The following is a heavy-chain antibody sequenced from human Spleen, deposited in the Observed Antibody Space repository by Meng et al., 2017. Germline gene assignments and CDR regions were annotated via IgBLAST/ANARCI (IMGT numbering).Heavy chain of an antibody. J-gene: IGHJ5*02. D-gene: IGHD2/OR15-2a*01. CDR3: ARARTTNQSKYRNAYNWFDP. CDR1: GGSISSGGYS. Sequence: QLQLQESGSGLVKPSQTLSLPCAVSGGSISSGGYSWSWIRQPPGKGLEWIGSIYHSGSTHYNPSLKSRVIMSVDTSKNQFSLKLYSVTAADTAVYYCARARTTNQSKYRNAYNWFDPWGQGTLVTVSS. CDR2: IYHSGST. V-gene: IGHV4-30-2*01.